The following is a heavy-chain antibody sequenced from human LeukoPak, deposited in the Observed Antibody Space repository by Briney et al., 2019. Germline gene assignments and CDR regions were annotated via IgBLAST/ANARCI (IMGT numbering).Heavy chain of an antibody. CDR1: GYTFTGYY. Sequence: ASVKLSCKASGYTFTGYYMHWVRQAPGQRLEWMGWINPNSGGTNYAQKFQGRVTMTRDTSISTAYMELSRLRSDDTAVYYCAREYDILTGPFDYWGQGTLVTVSS. CDR2: INPNSGGT. CDR3: AREYDILTGPFDY. J-gene: IGHJ4*02. V-gene: IGHV1-2*02. D-gene: IGHD3-9*01.